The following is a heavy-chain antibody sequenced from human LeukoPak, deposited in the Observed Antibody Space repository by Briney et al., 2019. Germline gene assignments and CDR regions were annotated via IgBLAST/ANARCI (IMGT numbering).Heavy chain of an antibody. Sequence: ASVKVSCKASGYTFTSYDINWVRQATGQGLEWMGWMNPNSGNTGYAQKFQGRVTITADKSTSTAHIELSSLRSDDTAVYYCARGANASSGFYMPAFDIWGQGTMVTVSS. V-gene: IGHV1-8*01. D-gene: IGHD3-22*01. CDR1: GYTFTSYD. J-gene: IGHJ3*02. CDR3: ARGANASSGFYMPAFDI. CDR2: MNPNSGNT.